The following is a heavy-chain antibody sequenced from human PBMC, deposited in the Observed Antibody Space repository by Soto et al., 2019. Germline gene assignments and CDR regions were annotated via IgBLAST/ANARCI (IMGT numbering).Heavy chain of an antibody. D-gene: IGHD2-21*02. CDR2: ISSSSSYI. J-gene: IGHJ4*02. V-gene: IGHV3-21*01. CDR3: ASSDVTGGFNDY. Sequence: EVQLVESGGGLVKPGGSLRLSCAASGFTFSSYSMNWVRQAPGKGLEWVSSISSSSSYIYYADSVKGRFTISRDNAKNSLYLQMNSLRAEDTAVYYCASSDVTGGFNDYWGQGTLVTVSS. CDR1: GFTFSSYS.